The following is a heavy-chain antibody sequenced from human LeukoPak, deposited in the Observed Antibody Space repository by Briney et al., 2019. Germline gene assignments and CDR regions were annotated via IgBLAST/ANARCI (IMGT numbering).Heavy chain of an antibody. CDR2: ISGSGGSR. J-gene: IGHJ4*02. D-gene: IGHD2-21*02. CDR3: AKGGEVVVTASILDY. CDR1: GFTFSSYA. V-gene: IGHV3-23*01. Sequence: PGGSLRLSCAASGFTFSSYAMTWVRQAPGKGLEWVSAISGSGGSRHYADSVKGRFTISRDNSKNTLYLQMNSLRAEDTAVYYCAKGGEVVVTASILDYWGQGTLVTVSS.